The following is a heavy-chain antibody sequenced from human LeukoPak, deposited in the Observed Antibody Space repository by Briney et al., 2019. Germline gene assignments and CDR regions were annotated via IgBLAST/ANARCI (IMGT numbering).Heavy chain of an antibody. CDR1: RFTFSSYV. V-gene: IGHV3-30*18. Sequence: PGGSLRLSCAASRFTFSSYVMHWVRQAPGKGLEWVAVISYDGSDKCYADSVKGRFTISRDNSKNTLYLQMNSLRAEDTAVYYCAKDPRRYSRTGGYFDYWGQGTLVTVSS. CDR3: AKDPRRYSRTGGYFDY. D-gene: IGHD6-13*01. CDR2: ISYDGSDK. J-gene: IGHJ4*02.